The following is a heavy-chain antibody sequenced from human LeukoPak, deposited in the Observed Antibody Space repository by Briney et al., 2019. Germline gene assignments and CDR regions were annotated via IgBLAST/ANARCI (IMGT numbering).Heavy chain of an antibody. D-gene: IGHD2-2*01. J-gene: IGHJ6*03. CDR1: GFTFSSYA. CDR2: ISGSGDSR. V-gene: IGHV3-23*01. CDR3: AKVEGGYCSSTSCPAGYYYYMDV. Sequence: GGSLRLSCAASGFTFSSYAMSWVRQAPGKGLEWVSGISGSGDSRYYADSVKGRFTISRDNSKNTLYLQMNSLRAEDTAVYYCAKVEGGYCSSTSCPAGYYYYMDVWGKGTTVTVSS.